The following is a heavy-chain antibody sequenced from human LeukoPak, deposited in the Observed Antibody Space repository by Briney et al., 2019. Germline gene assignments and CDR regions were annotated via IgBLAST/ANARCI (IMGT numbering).Heavy chain of an antibody. CDR2: ISGSGGST. D-gene: IGHD6-19*01. Sequence: GGSLRLSCAASGFTVSGYYMSWVRQAPGKGLEWVSAISGSGGSTYYADSVKGRFTISRDNSKNTLYLQMNSLRAEDTAVYYCAKDTDSSGWYMRGYYYFDYWGQGTLVTVSS. J-gene: IGHJ4*02. CDR1: GFTVSGYY. CDR3: AKDTDSSGWYMRGYYYFDY. V-gene: IGHV3-23*01.